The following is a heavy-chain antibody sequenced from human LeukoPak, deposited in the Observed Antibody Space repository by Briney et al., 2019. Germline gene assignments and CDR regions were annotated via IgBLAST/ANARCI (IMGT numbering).Heavy chain of an antibody. D-gene: IGHD3-22*01. CDR3: ARDLLYHYDSSAYYQDDN. V-gene: IGHV3-48*03. CDR2: ISSSGSTI. J-gene: IGHJ4*02. Sequence: GGSLRLSCAASGFTFSSYEMSWVRQAPGKGLEWVSYISSSGSTIYYADSVKGRFTISRDNAKNSLYLQMNSLRAEDTAVYYCARDLLYHYDSSAYYQDDNWGQGTLVTVSS. CDR1: GFTFSSYE.